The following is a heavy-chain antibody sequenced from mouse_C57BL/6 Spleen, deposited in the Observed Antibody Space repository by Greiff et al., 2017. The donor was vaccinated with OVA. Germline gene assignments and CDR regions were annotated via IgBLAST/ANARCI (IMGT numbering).Heavy chain of an antibody. J-gene: IGHJ3*01. Sequence: EVKVVESGGGLVQPGASLRLSCAASGFTFTDYYMSWVRQPPGKAPEWLALIRNKANGYTTEYTASVKGRFTISRDNSQNILYLQMNTLRAEDSATYYCVKGVGPIYYGNYGWFAYWGQGTLVTVSA. CDR2: IRNKANGYTT. V-gene: IGHV7-4*01. D-gene: IGHD2-1*01. CDR3: VKGVGPIYYGNYGWFAY. CDR1: GFTFTDYY.